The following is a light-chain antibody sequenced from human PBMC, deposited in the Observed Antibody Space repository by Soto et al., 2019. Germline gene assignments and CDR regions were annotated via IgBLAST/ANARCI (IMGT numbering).Light chain of an antibody. CDR1: QSVSSY. CDR2: DAS. J-gene: IGKJ5*01. CDR3: QQRSYWPPVIT. V-gene: IGKV3-11*01. Sequence: EIVLTQSPATLSLSPGERATLSCRASQSVSSYLAWYQQKPGQAPRLLIYDASNRATGIPARFSGSGSGTDFTLTISSLEPEDVAVYYCQQRSYWPPVITFGQGTRLEMK.